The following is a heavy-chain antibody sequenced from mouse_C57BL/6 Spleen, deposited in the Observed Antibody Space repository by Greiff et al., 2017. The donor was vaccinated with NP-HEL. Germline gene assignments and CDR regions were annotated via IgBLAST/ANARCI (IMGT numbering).Heavy chain of an antibody. CDR1: GYTFTSYW. D-gene: IGHD2-9*01. CDR3: ARWAYYGFLDY. V-gene: IGHV1-64*01. J-gene: IGHJ2*01. Sequence: QVQLQQPGAELVKPGASVKLSCKASGYTFTSYWMHWVKQRPGQGLEWIGMIHPNSGSTNYNEKFKSKATLTVDKSSSTAYMQLSSLTSEDSAVYYCARWAYYGFLDYWGQGTTLTVSS. CDR2: IHPNSGST.